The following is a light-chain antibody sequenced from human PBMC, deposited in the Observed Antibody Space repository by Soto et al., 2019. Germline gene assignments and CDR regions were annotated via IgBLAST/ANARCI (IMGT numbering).Light chain of an antibody. Sequence: EIVLTQSPGTLSLSPGERAALSCRASQSVTSNYLAWYQQKPGQAPRLLISVASSRATGIPDRFSGIGSGTDFTLTISRLELEDFAVYYCQQYGNSPYTLGQGTKLEIK. CDR1: QSVTSNY. CDR3: QQYGNSPYT. V-gene: IGKV3-20*01. CDR2: VAS. J-gene: IGKJ2*01.